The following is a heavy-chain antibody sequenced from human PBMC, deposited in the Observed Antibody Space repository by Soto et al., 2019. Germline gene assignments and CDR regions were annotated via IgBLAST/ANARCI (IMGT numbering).Heavy chain of an antibody. J-gene: IGHJ4*02. CDR1: GGSVSSDGYY. D-gene: IGHD5-18*01. CDR3: ARDRWGYSIDY. V-gene: IGHV4-31*11. Sequence: QVQLQESGPGLVKPSQTLSLTCAVSGGSVSSDGYYWHWIRQHPGKGPEWIGYIHFTGRSYYKPSLRSRITMSVDTSKNQVFLRLRSVTAADTAVYYCARDRWGYSIDYWGQGTLVTVSS. CDR2: IHFTGRS.